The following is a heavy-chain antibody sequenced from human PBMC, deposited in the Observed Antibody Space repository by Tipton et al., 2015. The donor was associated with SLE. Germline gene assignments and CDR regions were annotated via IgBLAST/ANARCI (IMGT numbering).Heavy chain of an antibody. V-gene: IGHV4-34*01. Sequence: TLSLTCAVYGGSFSGYYWSWIRQPPGKGLEGIGEINHSGSTNYNPSLKSRVTISVDTSKNQFSLKLSSVTAADTAVYYCARMGPGYWGQGTLVTVSS. J-gene: IGHJ4*02. CDR3: ARMGPGY. CDR1: GGSFSGYY. D-gene: IGHD3-10*01. CDR2: INHSGST.